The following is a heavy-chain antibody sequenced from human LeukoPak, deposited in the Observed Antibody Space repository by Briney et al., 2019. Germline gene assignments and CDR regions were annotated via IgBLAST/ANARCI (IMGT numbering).Heavy chain of an antibody. CDR2: ISGSGGST. D-gene: IGHD1-20*01. V-gene: IGHV3-23*01. CDR3: AKSRVTGTGGSLNY. Sequence: GGSLRLSCAASGFTFSSYAMSWVRQAPGKGLEWVSGISGSGGSTNYTDSVKGRFTISRDNSMNTLYLQMNSLRAEDTAVYYCAKSRVTGTGGSLNYWGQGSLVTVSS. CDR1: GFTFSSYA. J-gene: IGHJ4*02.